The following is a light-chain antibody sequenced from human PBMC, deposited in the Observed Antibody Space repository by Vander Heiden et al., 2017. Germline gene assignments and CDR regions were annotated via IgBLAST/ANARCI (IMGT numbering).Light chain of an antibody. Sequence: IQLTHAPSSRSASVVDRGTITCRTSREISSYLACYQQKPGKAPTLLLYAASTLRSAVPSTFSGSSSATAFTITISSMQAEDFATYYCHQLNSYRHTFGQGTKVESK. CDR3: HQLNSYRHT. V-gene: IGKV1-9*01. CDR1: REISSY. CDR2: AAS. J-gene: IGKJ2*01.